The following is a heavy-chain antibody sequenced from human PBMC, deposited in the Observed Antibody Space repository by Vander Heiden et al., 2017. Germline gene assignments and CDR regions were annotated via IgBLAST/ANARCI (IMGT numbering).Heavy chain of an antibody. Sequence: VQLVESGAGLDQPGVSLGLTCAAARFPLRGDCMSWVHQAPGKWLEWVASIMQEGSEKYYVDSVEGRFTISRDNAKNSLYLQMNSLRAEDTAVYYCARGGYYQTDLHDAFDIWGQGTMVTVSS. J-gene: IGHJ3*02. D-gene: IGHD3-22*01. CDR2: IMQEGSEK. CDR3: ARGGYYQTDLHDAFDI. V-gene: IGHV3-7*01. CDR1: RFPLRGDC.